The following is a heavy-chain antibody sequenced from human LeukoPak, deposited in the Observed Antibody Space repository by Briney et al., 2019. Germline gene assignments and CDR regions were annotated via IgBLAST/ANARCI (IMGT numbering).Heavy chain of an antibody. J-gene: IGHJ4*02. Sequence: PSETLSLTCAVSGYSISSGYYWGWIRQPPGKGLEWIGSSYHSGSTYYNPSLKSRVTISVDTSKNQFSLKLSSVTAADTAVYYCARRPGPHPHYFDYWGQGTLVTVSS. V-gene: IGHV4-38-2*01. CDR2: SYHSGST. CDR3: ARRPGPHPHYFDY. D-gene: IGHD3-10*01. CDR1: GYSISSGYY.